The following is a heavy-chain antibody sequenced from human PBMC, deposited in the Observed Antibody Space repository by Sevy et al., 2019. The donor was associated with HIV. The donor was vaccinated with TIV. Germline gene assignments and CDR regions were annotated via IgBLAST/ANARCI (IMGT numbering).Heavy chain of an antibody. Sequence: GGSLRLSCAASGFTFNDYNLSWIRQAPGKGLEWVSYISTSTSTTTIYYADSVKGRFTISRDNAKNSIYLQMNSLRVDDTAVYYCARAAGWFDALGQGTLVTVSS. CDR1: GFTFNDYN. CDR2: ISTSTSTTTI. V-gene: IGHV3-11*01. J-gene: IGHJ5*02. CDR3: ARAAGWFDA.